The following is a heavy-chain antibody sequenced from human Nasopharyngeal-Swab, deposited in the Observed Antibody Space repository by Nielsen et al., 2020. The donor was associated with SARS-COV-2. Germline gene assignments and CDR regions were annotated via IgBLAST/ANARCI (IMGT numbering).Heavy chain of an antibody. D-gene: IGHD6-6*01. CDR1: GGTFSSYA. J-gene: IGHJ4*02. Sequence: SVKVSCKASGGTFSSYAIIWVRQAPGQGLEWMGRIIPILGIANYAQKFQGRVTLTADKSTSTAYMELSRLRSEATAVYYCAREDSSSSPDYWGQGTLVTVSS. CDR2: IIPILGIA. CDR3: AREDSSSSPDY. V-gene: IGHV1-69*04.